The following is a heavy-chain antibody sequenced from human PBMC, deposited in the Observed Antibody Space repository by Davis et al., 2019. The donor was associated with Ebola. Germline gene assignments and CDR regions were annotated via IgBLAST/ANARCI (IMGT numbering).Heavy chain of an antibody. CDR2: INHKRYT. CDR3: ARVLRGFDY. J-gene: IGHJ4*02. D-gene: IGHD4-17*01. Sequence: SETLSLTCAVYGGSFKGYYWSWIRQPPGKGLEWIGEINHKRYTNYNPSLKSRVTISVDTSKNQFSLKVSSVIAADTAVYYCARVLRGFDYWGQGTLVTVSS. V-gene: IGHV4-34*01. CDR1: GGSFKGYY.